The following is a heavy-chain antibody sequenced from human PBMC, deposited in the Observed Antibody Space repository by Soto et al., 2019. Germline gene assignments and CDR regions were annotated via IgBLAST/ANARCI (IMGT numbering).Heavy chain of an antibody. J-gene: IGHJ6*02. CDR3: ARDLWGYCGTDCYPLDV. V-gene: IGHV4-59*01. CDR1: GGSISGYY. D-gene: IGHD2-21*02. Sequence: QVQLQESGPGLVKPSETLSLTCTVSGGSISGYYWSWIRQPPGKGLEWIGYMYNTGSTVYNPSFKSRVNISVDTSKNKFSLKLNSVTAADTAVYYCARDLWGYCGTDCYPLDVWGQGTTVTVSS. CDR2: MYNTGST.